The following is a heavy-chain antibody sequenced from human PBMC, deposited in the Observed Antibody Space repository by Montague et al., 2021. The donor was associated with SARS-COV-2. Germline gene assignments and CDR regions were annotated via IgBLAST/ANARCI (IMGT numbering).Heavy chain of an antibody. Sequence: SETLSLTCAVYGGSFSGYYWSWIRQPPGKGMEWIWEINLSGSTNYNPYLKSRVTISVATSKNKFSLKLSSVTAADTAVYSCAGGPIRVTAFYYYYGMDVWGQGTTVTVSS. J-gene: IGHJ6*02. CDR3: AGGPIRVTAFYYYYGMDV. CDR2: INLSGST. CDR1: GGSFSGYY. V-gene: IGHV4-34*01. D-gene: IGHD2-21*02.